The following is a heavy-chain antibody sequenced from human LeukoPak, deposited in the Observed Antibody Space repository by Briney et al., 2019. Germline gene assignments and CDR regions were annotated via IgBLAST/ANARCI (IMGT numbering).Heavy chain of an antibody. V-gene: IGHV1-18*04. J-gene: IGHJ4*02. D-gene: IGHD5-18*01. CDR1: GYTFTSYY. CDR3: ARDGGTAGYSSGSDY. CDR2: ISCNNGDT. Sequence: ASVKVSCKASGYTFTSYYMHWVRQAPGQGLEWVGWISCNNGDTRYAQKFQGRVTVTTDTTTSTAYMELRSLRSDDTAVYYCARDGGTAGYSSGSDYWGQGTLVTVSS.